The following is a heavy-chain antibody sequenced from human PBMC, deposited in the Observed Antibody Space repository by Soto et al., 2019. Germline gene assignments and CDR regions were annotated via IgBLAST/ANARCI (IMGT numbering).Heavy chain of an antibody. J-gene: IGHJ6*03. D-gene: IGHD2-15*01. CDR3: ARGLWYADRDYYMDV. Sequence: SETLSLTCSVSGGSISSYYWSWIRQPPGKGLEWIGYIYNSGSTIYNPSLRSRVTISVDTSEKQFSLKVYSVTAADTAVYFCARGLWYADRDYYMDVWGKGTTVTVSS. CDR2: IYNSGST. CDR1: GGSISSYY. V-gene: IGHV4-59*01.